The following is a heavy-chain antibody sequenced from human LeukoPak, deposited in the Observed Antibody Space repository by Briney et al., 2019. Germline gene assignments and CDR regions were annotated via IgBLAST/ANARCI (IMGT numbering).Heavy chain of an antibody. V-gene: IGHV3-21*01. CDR2: ISSSSSYI. Sequence: GGSLRLSCAASGFTFSSYSMNWVRQAPGKGLEWVSSISSSSSYIYYADSVKGRFTISRDNAKNSLHLQMNSLRAEDTAVYYCVFEPSPVTTDYWGQGTLVTVSS. J-gene: IGHJ4*02. CDR1: GFTFSSYS. CDR3: VFEPSPVTTDY. D-gene: IGHD4-17*01.